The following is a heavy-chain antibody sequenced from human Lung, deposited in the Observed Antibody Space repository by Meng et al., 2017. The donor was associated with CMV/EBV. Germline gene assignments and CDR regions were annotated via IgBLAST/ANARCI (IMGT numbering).Heavy chain of an antibody. CDR3: TTDEYCSSTSCYPPFEY. V-gene: IGHV3-15*01. CDR2: IKSKTDGGTT. J-gene: IGHJ4*02. Sequence: GGSLRLXCAASGFTFSNAWMSWVRQAPGKGLEWVGRIKSKTDGGTTDYAAPVKGRFTISRDDSKNTLYLQMNSLKTEDTAVYYCTTDEYCSSTSCYPPFEYWXQGNXVNGAS. CDR1: GFTFSNAW. D-gene: IGHD2-2*01.